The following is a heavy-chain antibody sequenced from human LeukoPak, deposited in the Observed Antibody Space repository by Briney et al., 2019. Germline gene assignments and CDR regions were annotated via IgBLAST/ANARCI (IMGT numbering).Heavy chain of an antibody. D-gene: IGHD1-14*01. J-gene: IGHJ3*02. V-gene: IGHV1-69*05. CDR3: ARGRAEAFDI. CDR1: GGTFSSYA. Sequence: SVKVSCKASGGTFSSYAISWVRQAPGQGLEWMGGIIPIFGTANYAQKFQGRVTITRNTSISTAYMELSSLRSEDTAVYYCARGRAEAFDIWGQGTMVTVSS. CDR2: IIPIFGTA.